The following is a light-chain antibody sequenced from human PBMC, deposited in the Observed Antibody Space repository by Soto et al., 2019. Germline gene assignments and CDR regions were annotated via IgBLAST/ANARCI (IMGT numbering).Light chain of an antibody. CDR2: GNS. CDR1: SSNIGAGYD. V-gene: IGLV1-40*01. CDR3: QSYDTSLSAVV. J-gene: IGLJ2*01. Sequence: QSVLTQPPSVSGAPGQRVTISCTGSSSNIGAGYDVHWYQQLPGTAPKLLTHGNSYRPSGVPDRFSGSKSGTSASLAITGLQAEDEADYYCQSYDTSLSAVVFGGGTQLTVL.